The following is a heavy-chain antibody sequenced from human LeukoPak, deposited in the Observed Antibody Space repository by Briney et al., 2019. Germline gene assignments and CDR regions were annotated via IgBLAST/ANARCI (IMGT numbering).Heavy chain of an antibody. Sequence: GRSLRLSCAGSGFTFTTYGMSWVRHAPNKGLEWLSTISGSGDSTYYADSVKGRFNISRENSKNTLFLQMNSLRAEDTAIYYCAKWQYYGSGDDYWGQGNLVTVSS. CDR1: GFTFTTYG. D-gene: IGHD3-10*01. CDR3: AKWQYYGSGDDY. V-gene: IGHV3-23*01. J-gene: IGHJ4*02. CDR2: ISGSGDST.